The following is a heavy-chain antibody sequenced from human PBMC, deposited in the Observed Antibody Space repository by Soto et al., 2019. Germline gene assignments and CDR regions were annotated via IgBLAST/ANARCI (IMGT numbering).Heavy chain of an antibody. D-gene: IGHD2-2*01. Sequence: GASVKVSCKASGYTFTSYDINWVRQATGQGLEWMGWMNPNSGNTGYAQKFQGRVTMTRNTSISTAYMELSSLRSEDTAVYYCARGLVPAADLYYYGMDVWGQGTTVTSP. CDR2: MNPNSGNT. CDR1: GYTFTSYD. J-gene: IGHJ6*02. CDR3: ARGLVPAADLYYYGMDV. V-gene: IGHV1-8*01.